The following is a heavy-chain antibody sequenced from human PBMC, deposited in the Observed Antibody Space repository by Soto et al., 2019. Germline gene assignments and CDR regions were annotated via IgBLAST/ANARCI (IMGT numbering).Heavy chain of an antibody. J-gene: IGHJ4*02. Sequence: QVQLVESGGGVVQPGRSLRLSCAASGFTFSSYGMHWVRQAPGKGLEWVAVIWYDGSNKYYVDSVKGRFTISRDNSKNTLYLQMNSLRAEDTAVYYCARAGSGWYEYYFDYWGQGTLVTVSS. V-gene: IGHV3-33*01. CDR3: ARAGSGWYEYYFDY. D-gene: IGHD6-19*01. CDR2: IWYDGSNK. CDR1: GFTFSSYG.